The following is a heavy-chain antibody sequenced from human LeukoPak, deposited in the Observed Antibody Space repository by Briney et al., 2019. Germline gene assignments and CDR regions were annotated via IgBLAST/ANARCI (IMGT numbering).Heavy chain of an antibody. CDR1: GGSFSGYY. CDR3: ASSGAYDYGDYIYYFDY. D-gene: IGHD4-17*01. CDR2: IYYSGST. J-gene: IGHJ4*02. V-gene: IGHV4-59*01. Sequence: SETLSLTCAVYGGSFSGYYWSWIRQPPGKGLEWIGYIYYSGSTNYNPSLKSRVTISVDTSKNQFSLKLSSVTAADTAVYYCASSGAYDYGDYIYYFDYWGQGTLVTVSS.